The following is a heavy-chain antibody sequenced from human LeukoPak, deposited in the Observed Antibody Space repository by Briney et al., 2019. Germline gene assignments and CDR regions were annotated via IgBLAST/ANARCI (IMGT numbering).Heavy chain of an antibody. J-gene: IGHJ4*02. CDR2: IYHNGNT. Sequence: SETLSLTCAVSGGSISSGGYSWSWIRQPPGKGLEWIGYIYHNGNTYYSPSLKSRVTISVDRSKNQLSLKLSSVTAADTAMYYCASGGYSYGFDYWGRGTLVTVSS. V-gene: IGHV4-30-2*01. D-gene: IGHD5-18*01. CDR1: GGSISSGGYS. CDR3: ASGGYSYGFDY.